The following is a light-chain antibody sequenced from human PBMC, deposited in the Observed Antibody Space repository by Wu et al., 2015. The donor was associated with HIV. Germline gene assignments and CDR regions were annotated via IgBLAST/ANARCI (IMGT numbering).Light chain of an antibody. CDR1: QSVSSSY. V-gene: IGKV3-20*01. CDR3: QQYARHVT. J-gene: IGKJ5*01. CDR2: GAS. Sequence: EIVLTQSPGTLSLSPGERATLSCRASQSVSSSYLAWYQQKPGQAPRLLIYGASSRATGIPDRFSGSGSGTDFTLTISRLEPEDFAVYYCQQYARHVTFGQGTRLEIK.